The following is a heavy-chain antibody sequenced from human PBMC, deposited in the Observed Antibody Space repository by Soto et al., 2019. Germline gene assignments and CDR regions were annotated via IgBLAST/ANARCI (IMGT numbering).Heavy chain of an antibody. CDR1: GGSFDDFY. CDR2: ISHDGGT. J-gene: IGHJ6*02. CDR3: ARGQLVWYGDLIPYHRDMDV. Sequence: QVQLQQWGAGLLRPSETLSLTCAFYGGSFDDFYWSWVRQSPGKGLEWVGEISHDGGTNYSPSLPSRFSISVDTSKNQFSLHLRSVTAADTGLYYCARGQLVWYGDLIPYHRDMDVWGQGTTVTVSS. D-gene: IGHD3-10*01. V-gene: IGHV4-34*02.